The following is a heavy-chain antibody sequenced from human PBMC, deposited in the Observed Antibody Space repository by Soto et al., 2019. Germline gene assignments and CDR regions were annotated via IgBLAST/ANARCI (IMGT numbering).Heavy chain of an antibody. J-gene: IGHJ5*02. D-gene: IGHD3-9*01. Sequence: QVQLQESGPGLVKPSETLSLTCTVSGVSTRNYFWSWIRQPPGKGLEWIGCIYYSGTTNYNSSLKSRVTIPLDTSKNQFSLRLRSVTAADTAVYYCARYVNPYDTAVWFDPWGQGTLVTVSS. CDR1: GVSTRNYF. CDR2: IYYSGTT. V-gene: IGHV4-59*01. CDR3: ARYVNPYDTAVWFDP.